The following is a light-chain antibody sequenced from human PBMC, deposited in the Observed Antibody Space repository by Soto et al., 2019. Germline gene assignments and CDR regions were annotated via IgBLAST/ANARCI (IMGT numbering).Light chain of an antibody. CDR1: QSVSNY. V-gene: IGKV3-11*01. J-gene: IGKJ5*01. Sequence: EIVLPQSPATLSLSPGEGAPLSCRASQSVSNYLAWYQQKPGQAPRLLIYDASNRATDIPARFSGSGSGTDFTLTISSLEPEDFAVYYCQQRSNWPPFTVGQGTRLEIK. CDR2: DAS. CDR3: QQRSNWPPFT.